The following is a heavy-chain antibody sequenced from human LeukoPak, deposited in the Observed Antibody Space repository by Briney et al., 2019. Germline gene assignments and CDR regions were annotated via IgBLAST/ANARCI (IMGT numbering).Heavy chain of an antibody. CDR2: INPNSGDT. J-gene: IGHJ4*02. Sequence: ASLKASCKASGYTFTGYYIHWVRQAPGQGLEWMGWINPNSGDTHYAQKFQGRVTMARDTSISTAYMELSRLRSDDTAMYYCARGSTVGATESLGFDYWGQGNPVTVSS. CDR1: GYTFTGYY. V-gene: IGHV1-2*02. CDR3: ARGSTVGATESLGFDY. D-gene: IGHD1-26*01.